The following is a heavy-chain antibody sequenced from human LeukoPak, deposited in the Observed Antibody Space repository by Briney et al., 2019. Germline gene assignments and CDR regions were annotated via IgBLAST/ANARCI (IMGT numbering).Heavy chain of an antibody. CDR3: ARANAGFGELSDTRFDY. J-gene: IGHJ4*02. V-gene: IGHV1-46*01. Sequence: GASVKVSCKASGYTFTSYYMHWVRQAPGQGLEWMGIINPSGGSTSYAQKFQGRVTMTRDTSTSTVYMELSSLRSEDTAVYYCARANAGFGELSDTRFDYWGQGTLVTVSS. CDR1: GYTFTSYY. D-gene: IGHD3-10*01. CDR2: INPSGGST.